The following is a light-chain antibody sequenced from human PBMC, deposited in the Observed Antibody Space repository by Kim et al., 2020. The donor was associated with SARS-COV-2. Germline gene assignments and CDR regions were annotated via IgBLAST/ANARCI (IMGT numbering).Light chain of an antibody. V-gene: IGKV1-39*01. CDR3: QQSYKSPFS. Sequence: SECVGERGTITRRPSQAMSNSLNWYEQEPGRAPNLLIYAASILQSGVSSRYSESGSGTDFTLTNGSLQPEDFVTYFCQQSYKSPFSFGQGTKLENK. CDR2: AAS. J-gene: IGKJ2*03. CDR1: QAMSNS.